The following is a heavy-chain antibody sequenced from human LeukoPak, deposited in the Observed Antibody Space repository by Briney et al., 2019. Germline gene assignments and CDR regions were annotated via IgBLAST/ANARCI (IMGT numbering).Heavy chain of an antibody. CDR3: AKIRGYSGYEYFDY. D-gene: IGHD5-12*01. CDR2: IKSKTDGGTT. J-gene: IGHJ4*02. Sequence: GGSLRLSCAASGFTFSNAWMSWVRQAPGKGLEWVGRIKSKTDGGTTDYAAPVKGRFTISRDDSKNTLYLQMNSLRAEDTAVYYCAKIRGYSGYEYFDYWGQGTLVTVSS. V-gene: IGHV3-15*01. CDR1: GFTFSNAW.